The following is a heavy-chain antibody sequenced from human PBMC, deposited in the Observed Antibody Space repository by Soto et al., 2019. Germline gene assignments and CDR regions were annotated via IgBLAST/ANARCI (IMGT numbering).Heavy chain of an antibody. J-gene: IGHJ3*02. CDR3: ARNPHGPIVVVVAAKDAFDI. Sequence: SQTLSLPCAISGDSVSSNSAAWNWIRQSPSRGLEWLGRTYYRSKWYNDYAVSVKSRITINPDTSKNQFSLQLNSVTPEDTAVYYCARNPHGPIVVVVAAKDAFDIWGQGTMVTVSS. CDR2: TYYRSKWYN. CDR1: GDSVSSNSAA. V-gene: IGHV6-1*01. D-gene: IGHD2-15*01.